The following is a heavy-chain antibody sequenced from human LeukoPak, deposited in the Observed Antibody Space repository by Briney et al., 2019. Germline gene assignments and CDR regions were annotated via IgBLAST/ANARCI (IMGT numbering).Heavy chain of an antibody. J-gene: IGHJ3*02. CDR3: ARDPSGYYYVGGAFDI. CDR2: INWNGGST. Sequence: RPGGSLRLSCAASGFTFDDYGMSWVRHAPGKGLEWVSGINWNGGSTGYADSVKGRFTISRDNAKNSLYLQMNSLRAEDTALYYCARDPSGYYYVGGAFDIWGQGTMVTVSS. D-gene: IGHD3-22*01. CDR1: GFTFDDYG. V-gene: IGHV3-20*04.